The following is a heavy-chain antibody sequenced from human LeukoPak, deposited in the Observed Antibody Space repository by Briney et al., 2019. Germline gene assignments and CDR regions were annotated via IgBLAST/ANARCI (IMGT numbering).Heavy chain of an antibody. V-gene: IGHV4-38-2*01. CDR2: IYHSGST. Sequence: SETLSLTCAVSGYSISSGYYWGWIRQPPGKGLVRMGSIYHSGSTYYNPSLKSRVTISVDTSKNQFSLKLSSVTAADTAVYYCAGNPYYYDSSGYYIDYWGQGTLVTVSS. D-gene: IGHD3-22*01. CDR3: AGNPYYYDSSGYYIDY. J-gene: IGHJ4*02. CDR1: GYSISSGYY.